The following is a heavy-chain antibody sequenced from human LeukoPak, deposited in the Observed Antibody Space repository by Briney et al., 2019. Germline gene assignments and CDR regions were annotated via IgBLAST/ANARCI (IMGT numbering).Heavy chain of an antibody. J-gene: IGHJ4*02. CDR2: IKSKTDGGTT. D-gene: IGHD3-16*02. V-gene: IGHV3-15*01. CDR3: TTDGPYDYVWGSYRPDY. Sequence: GGSLRLSCAASGFTFSNAWMSWVRQAPGKGLKWVGRIKSKTDGGTTDYAAPVKGRFTISRDDSKNTLYLQMNSLKTEDTAVYYCTTDGPYDYVWGSYRPDYWGQGTLVTVSS. CDR1: GFTFSNAW.